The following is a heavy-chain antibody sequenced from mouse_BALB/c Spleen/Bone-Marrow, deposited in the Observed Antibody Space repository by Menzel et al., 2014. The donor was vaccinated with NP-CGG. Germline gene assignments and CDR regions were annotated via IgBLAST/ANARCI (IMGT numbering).Heavy chain of an antibody. V-gene: IGHV7-3*02. J-gene: IGHJ1*01. Sequence: EVKLVESGRGLVQPGGSLRLSCATSGSTFTDYYMSWVRQPPGKALEWLGFIRNKANGYTTEYSAPVKGRFTISRDNSQSILYLQMNILRTEDSATYYCARDRSCGSNWYFDVWGAGTTVTVSS. CDR2: IRNKANGYTT. CDR1: GSTFTDYY. CDR3: ARDRSCGSNWYFDV. D-gene: IGHD1-1*01.